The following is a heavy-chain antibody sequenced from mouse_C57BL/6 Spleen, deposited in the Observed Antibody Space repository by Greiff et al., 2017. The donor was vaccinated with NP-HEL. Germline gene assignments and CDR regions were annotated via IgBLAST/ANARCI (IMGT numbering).Heavy chain of an antibody. V-gene: IGHV3-2*02. CDR2: ISYSGST. Sequence: EVKLVESGPGLVKPSQSLSLTCTVTGYSITSGYGWNWIRQFPGNKLEWMGYISYSGSTNYNPSLKSRISNTRDTSKNQFFLQLNSVTTEDTATYYCARTARIKYWGQGTTLTVSS. J-gene: IGHJ2*01. D-gene: IGHD1-2*01. CDR1: GYSITSGYG. CDR3: ARTARIKY.